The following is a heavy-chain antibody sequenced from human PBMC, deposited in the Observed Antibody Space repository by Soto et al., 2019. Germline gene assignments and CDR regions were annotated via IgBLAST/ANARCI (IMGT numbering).Heavy chain of an antibody. CDR1: GGSISDFY. CDR2: IYYSGNT. CDR3: ARGGYSYGYDDY. J-gene: IGHJ4*02. V-gene: IGHV4-59*01. D-gene: IGHD5-18*01. Sequence: SETLSLTCTVSGGSISDFYWNWIRQPPGKGLEWIGDIYYSGNTNYNPSLKSRVTISVDTSKTQFSLKLSSVTAADTAVYYCARGGYSYGYDDYWGQGTLVTVSS.